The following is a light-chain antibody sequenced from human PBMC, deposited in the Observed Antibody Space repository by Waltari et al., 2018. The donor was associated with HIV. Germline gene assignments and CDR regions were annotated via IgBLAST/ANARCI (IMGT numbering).Light chain of an antibody. CDR1: TSNIETEA. Sequence: QSVLTQPPSVSGTPGQTVTISCSGSTSNIETEALYWYQHPPGTAPKLLIYRNYKRPSGVSDRFSCSKSGASASLVISGLRSEDEAHYYCVSYDSRLDERMFGGGTKLTVL. V-gene: IGLV1-47*01. CDR2: RNY. J-gene: IGLJ3*02. CDR3: VSYDSRLDERM.